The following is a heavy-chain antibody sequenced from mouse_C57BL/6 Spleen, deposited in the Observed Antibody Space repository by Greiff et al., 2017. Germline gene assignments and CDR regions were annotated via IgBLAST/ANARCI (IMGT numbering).Heavy chain of an antibody. CDR3: TRGPPRTRAMDY. D-gene: IGHD2-14*01. J-gene: IGHJ4*01. V-gene: IGHV5-9-1*02. Sequence: EVKLQESGEGLVKPGGSLKLSCAASGFTFSSYAMSWVRQTPEKRLEWVAYISSGGDYIYYADTVKGRFTISRDNARNTLYLQMSSLKSEDTAMYYCTRGPPRTRAMDYWGQGTSVTVSS. CDR1: GFTFSSYA. CDR2: ISSGGDYI.